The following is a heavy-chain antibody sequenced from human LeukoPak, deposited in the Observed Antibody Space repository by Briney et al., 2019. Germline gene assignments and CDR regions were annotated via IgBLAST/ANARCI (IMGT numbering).Heavy chain of an antibody. CDR3: ATGLEGSGMDV. Sequence: GESLQISWQGSGYIFTSYWIGWVRQVPGKGLEWMGIIYPGDSDTRYSPSFQGQVTISADKSISTAYLQWSSLKASDTAMYYCATGLEGSGMDVWGQGTTVTVSS. V-gene: IGHV5-51*01. D-gene: IGHD1-14*01. J-gene: IGHJ6*02. CDR1: GYIFTSYW. CDR2: IYPGDSDT.